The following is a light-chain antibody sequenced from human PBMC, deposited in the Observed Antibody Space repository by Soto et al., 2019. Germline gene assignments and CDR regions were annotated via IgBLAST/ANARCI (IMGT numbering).Light chain of an antibody. CDR3: AAWDDSLSGVV. CDR1: SSNIGNNY. J-gene: IGLJ2*01. V-gene: IGLV1-47*01. Sequence: QSVLTQSPSASGTPGQRVTISCSGSSSNIGNNYVYWYQKLPGTAPTLLISRNNQRPSGVPDRFSGSKSGASASLVISGLRSEDEADYFCAAWDDSLSGVVFGGGTKLTVL. CDR2: RNN.